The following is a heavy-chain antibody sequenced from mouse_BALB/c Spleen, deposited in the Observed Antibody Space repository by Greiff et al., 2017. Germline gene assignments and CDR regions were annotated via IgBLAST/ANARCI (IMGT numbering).Heavy chain of an antibody. D-gene: IGHD1-1*01. Sequence: EVQVVESGPSLVKPSQTLSLTCSVTGDSITSGYWNWIRKFPGNKLEYMGYISYSGSTYYNPSLKSRISITRDTSKNQYYLQLNSVTTEDTATYYCARDGSSLYAMDYWGQGTSVTVSS. CDR1: GDSITSGY. CDR3: ARDGSSLYAMDY. V-gene: IGHV3-8*02. J-gene: IGHJ4*01. CDR2: ISYSGST.